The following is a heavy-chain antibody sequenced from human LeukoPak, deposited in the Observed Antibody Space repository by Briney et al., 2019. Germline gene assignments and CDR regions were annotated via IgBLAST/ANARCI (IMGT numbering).Heavy chain of an antibody. V-gene: IGHV4-61*02. CDR2: IYSSGST. CDR1: SGSISSGTYY. J-gene: IGHJ3*02. D-gene: IGHD3-22*01. Sequence: SETLSLTCTVSSGSISSGTYYWSWLRQPGGKGLEWSGRIYSSGSTNYHPSLKSRVTISVGTSKNQFSLKLSSVTAADTAVYYCARDLLHRGYAFDIWGRGTMVTVSS. CDR3: ARDLLHRGYAFDI.